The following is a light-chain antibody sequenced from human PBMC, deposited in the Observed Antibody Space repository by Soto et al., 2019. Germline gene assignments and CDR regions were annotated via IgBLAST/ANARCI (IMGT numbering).Light chain of an antibody. CDR2: GDN. V-gene: IGLV1-40*01. J-gene: IGLJ2*01. CDR3: QSYDSRPI. CDR1: SSHFGSNFD. Sequence: QSVLTQPPSVSGAPGQRVTISCTWSSSHFGSNFDVHWYQYVPGTAPRLLIYGDNNRPSGFHERFSGSKSGTSASLAITGLQAEDEAEYFFQSYDSRPIFGGGTKVTVL.